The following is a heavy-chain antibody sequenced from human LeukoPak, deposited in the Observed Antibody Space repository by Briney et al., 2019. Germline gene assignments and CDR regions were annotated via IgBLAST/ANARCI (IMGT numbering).Heavy chain of an antibody. V-gene: IGHV3-74*01. CDR2: INKDGSVT. J-gene: IGHJ4*02. D-gene: IGHD1-26*01. CDR3: VKVRGRARVGYFDY. Sequence: GGSLRLSCAASGFTFSSSSIHWVRQAPGKGLVWVSRINKDGSVTDYAESVKGRFSISRDNAKNTLYLQMNSLRVEDTAIYYCVKVRGRARVGYFDYWGQGTLVTVSA. CDR1: GFTFSSSS.